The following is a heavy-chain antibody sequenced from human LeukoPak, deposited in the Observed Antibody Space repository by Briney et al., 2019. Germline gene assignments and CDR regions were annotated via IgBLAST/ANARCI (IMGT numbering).Heavy chain of an antibody. CDR1: GFSVSSNY. Sequence: GGSLRLSCAASGFSVSSNYMSWVRQAPGKGLEWVSVIYSGGSTYYADSVKGRFTISRDNSKNTLYLQMNSLRAEDTAVYYCARVDPGPEKYYFDYWGQGTLVTVSS. V-gene: IGHV3-53*01. CDR3: ARVDPGPEKYYFDY. J-gene: IGHJ4*02. CDR2: IYSGGST.